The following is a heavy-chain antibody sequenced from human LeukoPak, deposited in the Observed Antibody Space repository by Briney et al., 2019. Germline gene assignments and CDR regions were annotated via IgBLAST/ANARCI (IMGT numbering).Heavy chain of an antibody. V-gene: IGHV3-7*04. J-gene: IGHJ4*02. CDR2: IKQDGSKK. Sequence: GGSLRLSCAASGFTFSNYSMAWVRQAPGKGLEWVANIKQDGSKKSYVDSVKGRFTISRDNAKNSLYLQMNSLRAEDTVIYYCTRVGYIDEGIDYWGQGTLVTVSS. CDR3: TRVGYIDEGIDY. CDR1: GFTFSNYS. D-gene: IGHD5-24*01.